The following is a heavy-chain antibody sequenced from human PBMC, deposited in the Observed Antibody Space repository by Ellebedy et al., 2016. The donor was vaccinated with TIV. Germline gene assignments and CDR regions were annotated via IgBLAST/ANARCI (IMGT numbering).Heavy chain of an antibody. Sequence: PGGSLRLSCAASGFTVSSNYMSWVRQAPEKGLEWVSVIYSGGNTYYADSVKGRFTISRHNSKKTLYLQMNSLRAEDTAVYYCARGDTANAYYYYGMDVWGQGTTVTVSS. CDR2: IYSGGNT. V-gene: IGHV3-53*04. D-gene: IGHD5-18*01. CDR1: GFTVSSNY. CDR3: ARGDTANAYYYYGMDV. J-gene: IGHJ6*02.